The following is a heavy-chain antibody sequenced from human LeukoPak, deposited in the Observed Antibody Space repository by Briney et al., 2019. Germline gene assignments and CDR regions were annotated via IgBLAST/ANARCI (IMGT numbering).Heavy chain of an antibody. CDR3: AGGLFANWFDP. CDR1: GGSINSYY. CDR2: IYTSVST. V-gene: IGHV4-4*07. D-gene: IGHD3-10*01. J-gene: IGHJ5*02. Sequence: SETLSLTCTVSGGSINSYYWSWIRQPAAKGLEWIGRIYTSVSTNYNPSLKSRVTMSVDTSKNQFSLKLTSVTAADTAVYYCAGGLFANWFDPWGQGTLVTVSS.